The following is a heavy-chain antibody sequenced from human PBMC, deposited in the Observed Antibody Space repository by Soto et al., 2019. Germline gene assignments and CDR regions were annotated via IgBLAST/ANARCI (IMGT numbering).Heavy chain of an antibody. V-gene: IGHV3-7*01. CDR2: IKQDGSEK. Sequence: EVQLVESGGGLVQPGGSLRLSCAASGFTFSSYWMSWVRQAPGKGLEWVANIKQDGSEKYYVDSVKGRFTISRDNAKNSLYLQMNSLRAEDTAVYYCARDLGIAAAGKAHKVQAFDIWGQGTMVTVSS. CDR3: ARDLGIAAAGKAHKVQAFDI. CDR1: GFTFSSYW. J-gene: IGHJ3*02. D-gene: IGHD6-13*01.